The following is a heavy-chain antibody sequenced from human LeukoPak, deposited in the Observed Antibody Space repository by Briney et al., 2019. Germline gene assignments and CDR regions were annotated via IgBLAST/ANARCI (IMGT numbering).Heavy chain of an antibody. CDR1: GGSFSGYY. D-gene: IGHD3-22*01. CDR3: ASRAELYYYDSSGYYGY. J-gene: IGHJ4*02. CDR2: INHSGST. Sequence: PSETLSLTCAVYGGSFSGYYWSWIRQPPGKGLEWIGEINHSGSTNYNPSLKGRVTISVATSKTHFSLKLSSVTAADTAVYYCASRAELYYYDSSGYYGYWGQGTLVTVSS. V-gene: IGHV4-34*01.